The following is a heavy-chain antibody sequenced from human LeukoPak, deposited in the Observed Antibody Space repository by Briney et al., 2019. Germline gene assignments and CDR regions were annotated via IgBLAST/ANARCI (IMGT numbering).Heavy chain of an antibody. V-gene: IGHV3-20*04. CDR3: ARVPPYDFDFYYSYMDV. CDR1: GFTFDDYG. CDR2: INWNGGST. Sequence: GGSLRLSCAASGFTFDDYGMNWVRQAPGKGLEWVSGINWNGGSTSYADSVKGRFTISRDNAKNSLYLHMNSLRADDTALYFCARVPPYDFDFYYSYMDVWGKGTTVTVSS. J-gene: IGHJ6*03. D-gene: IGHD3-3*01.